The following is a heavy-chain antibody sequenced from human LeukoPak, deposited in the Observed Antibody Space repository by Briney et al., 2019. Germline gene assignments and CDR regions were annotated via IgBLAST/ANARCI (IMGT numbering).Heavy chain of an antibody. D-gene: IGHD1-26*01. CDR3: ARQYSGSYYYFDY. CDR1: GFTFSSYA. J-gene: IGHJ4*02. CDR2: ISYDGSNK. Sequence: PGGSLRLSCAASGFTFSSYAMHWVRQAPGKGLEWVAVISYDGSNKYYADSVKGRFTISRDNSRNTLYLQMNSLRAEDTAVYYCARQYSGSYYYFDYWGQGTLVTVSS. V-gene: IGHV3-30*01.